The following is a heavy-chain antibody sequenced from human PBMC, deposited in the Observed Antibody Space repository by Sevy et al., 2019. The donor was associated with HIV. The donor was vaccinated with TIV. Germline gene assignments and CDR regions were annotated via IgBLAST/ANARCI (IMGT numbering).Heavy chain of an antibody. J-gene: IGHJ6*02. V-gene: IGHV1-18*01. CDR2: VNTDNGNT. Sequence: ASVKVSCKASGYTFNTYGISWVRQAPGQGLEWMAWVNTDNGNTKYPQKFQGRVTTSTDTSRSTAYMELRSLTSDDTAFYYCARYGHSNGCNYQYHDGMDVWGQGTTVTVSS. D-gene: IGHD3-22*01. CDR3: ARYGHSNGCNYQYHDGMDV. CDR1: GYTFNTYG.